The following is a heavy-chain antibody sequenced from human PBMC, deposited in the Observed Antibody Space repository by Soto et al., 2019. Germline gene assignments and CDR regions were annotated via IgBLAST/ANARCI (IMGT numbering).Heavy chain of an antibody. D-gene: IGHD5-18*01. J-gene: IGHJ6*02. Sequence: QIQLVQSGPEVKKPGASVKVSCKASGYTFTTYGISWVRQAPGQGLEWIGWISGYNGQTNYAQKFRGRVTITTDTSTGTAYMEMRSLRSDDTATYYCARDGRKELWVEGLNAMDVWGQGTTVTVSS. V-gene: IGHV1-18*01. CDR1: GYTFTTYG. CDR3: ARDGRKELWVEGLNAMDV. CDR2: ISGYNGQT.